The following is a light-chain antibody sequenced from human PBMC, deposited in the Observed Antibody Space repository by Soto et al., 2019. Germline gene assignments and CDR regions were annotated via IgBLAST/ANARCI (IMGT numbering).Light chain of an antibody. CDR1: QTISSW. V-gene: IGKV1-5*03. CDR3: QHYNSYSEA. J-gene: IGKJ1*01. CDR2: KPS. Sequence: DIQMTQSPSTLSGSVGDRVTITCRASQTISSWLAWYQQKPWKAPKLLIYKPSTLKSGVPSRFSGSRSGTEFTLTISSLQPDDFATYYGQHYNSYSEAFCQGTKVELK.